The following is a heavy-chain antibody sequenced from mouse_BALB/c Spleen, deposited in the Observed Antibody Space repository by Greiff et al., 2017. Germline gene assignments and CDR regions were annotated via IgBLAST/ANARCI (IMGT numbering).Heavy chain of an antibody. D-gene: IGHD2-4*01. J-gene: IGHJ4*01. CDR2: ISDGGSYT. V-gene: IGHV5-4*02. CDR1: GFTFSDYY. CDR3: ARDPFRGITGGYYAMDY. Sequence: EVKLMESGGGLVKPGGSLKLSCAASGFTFSDYYMYWVRQTPEKRLEWVATISDGGSYTYYPDSVKGRFTISRDNAKNNLYLQMSSLKSEDTAMYYCARDPFRGITGGYYAMDYWGQGTSVTVSS.